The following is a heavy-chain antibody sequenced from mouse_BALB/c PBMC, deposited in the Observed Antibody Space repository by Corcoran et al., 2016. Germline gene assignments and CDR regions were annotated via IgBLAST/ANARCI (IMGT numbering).Heavy chain of an antibody. CDR2: IDPANGNT. J-gene: IGHJ2*01. CDR1: GFNIKDTY. D-gene: IGHD2-1*01. CDR3: GRSRVGNYVVY. Sequence: EVQLQQSGAELVKPGASVKLSCTASGFNIKDTYMHWVKQRPEQGLEWIGRIDPANGNTKYDPKFQGKATMTADTSSNTVYLQLSSLTSEATAVYYCGRSRVGNYVVYSGQVTTLTVSS. V-gene: IGHV14-3*02.